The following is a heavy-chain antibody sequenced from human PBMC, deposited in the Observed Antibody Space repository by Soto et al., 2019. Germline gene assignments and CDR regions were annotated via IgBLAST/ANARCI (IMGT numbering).Heavy chain of an antibody. CDR2: VYSNDDK. D-gene: IGHD2-15*01. CDR1: GFSLSTSQVG. V-gene: IGHV2-5*01. J-gene: IGHJ4*02. CDR3: AHLNKRGYDFDK. Sequence: CPTVGNPTETLSLSCTFSGFSLSTSQVGVGWIRQPPGKALEWLAHVYSNDDKYYSLSLKSRLTISKDTSKSQVVLTMTNMDPVDTATYNGAHLNKRGYDFDKWGQGAL.